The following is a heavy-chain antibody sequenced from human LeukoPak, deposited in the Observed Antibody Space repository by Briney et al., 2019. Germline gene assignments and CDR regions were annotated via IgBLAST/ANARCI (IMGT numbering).Heavy chain of an antibody. CDR2: IYPGDSDT. V-gene: IGHV5-51*01. J-gene: IGHJ4*02. CDR1: GYSFTSYW. Sequence: GESLQISCKGSGYSFTSYWIGWVRQMPGKGLEWMGIIYPGDSDTRYSPSFQGQVTISADKSISTAYLQWSSLKASDTAMYYCARRRYCSSTSCYNFDYWGQGTLVTVSS. D-gene: IGHD2-2*02. CDR3: ARRRYCSSTSCYNFDY.